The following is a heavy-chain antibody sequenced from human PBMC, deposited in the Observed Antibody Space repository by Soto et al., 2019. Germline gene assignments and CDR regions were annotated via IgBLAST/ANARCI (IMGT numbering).Heavy chain of an antibody. CDR1: GYTFTNYA. J-gene: IGHJ4*02. CDR3: ARGVGLYSNYDY. CDR2: ISAYNGNT. Sequence: ASVKVSCNASGYTFTNYAFSWVRQAPGQGLEWMGWISAYNGNTNYPQKLQGRVTITRDTSASTAYMELSSLRSEDTAVYYCARGVGLYSNYDYWGQGTLVTVSS. D-gene: IGHD2-2*02. V-gene: IGHV1-18*01.